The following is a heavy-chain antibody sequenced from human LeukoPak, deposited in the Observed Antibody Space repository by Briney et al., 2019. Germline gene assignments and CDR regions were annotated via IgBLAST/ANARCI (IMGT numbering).Heavy chain of an antibody. Sequence: ASVTVSCMASGYTFTGYYMHGVRQAGGQGLEWMGWINPIRGGTNYAQKFQGRVIMTRDTSISTAYMELSRLRSDDTAVYYCARVPLGACSSTSCYYGMDVWGQGTTVTVSS. CDR1: GYTFTGYY. D-gene: IGHD2-2*01. J-gene: IGHJ6*02. V-gene: IGHV1-2*02. CDR2: INPIRGGT. CDR3: ARVPLGACSSTSCYYGMDV.